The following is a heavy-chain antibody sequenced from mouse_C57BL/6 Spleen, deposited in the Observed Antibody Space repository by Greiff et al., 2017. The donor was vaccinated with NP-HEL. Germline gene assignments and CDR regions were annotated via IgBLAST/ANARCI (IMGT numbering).Heavy chain of an antibody. J-gene: IGHJ4*01. V-gene: IGHV5-15*01. CDR3: ARHFWGMDY. CDR1: GFTFSDYG. D-gene: IGHD4-1*01. CDR2: ISNLAYSI. Sequence: EVKLVESGGGLVQPGGSLKLSCAASGFTFSDYGMAWVRQAPRKGPEWVAFISNLAYSIYYADTVTGRFTISRENAKNTLYLEMSSLRSEDTAMYYCARHFWGMDYWGQGTSVTVSS.